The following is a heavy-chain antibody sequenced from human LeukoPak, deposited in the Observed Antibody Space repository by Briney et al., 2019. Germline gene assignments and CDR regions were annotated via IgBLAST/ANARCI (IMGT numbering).Heavy chain of an antibody. CDR3: AKDRLDYVLWFDP. CDR2: ISYDGSNK. Sequence: PGGSLRLSCAASGFTFSSYAMHWVRQAPGKGLEWVAVISYDGSNKYYADSVKGRFTISRDNSKNTLYLQMNSLRAEDTAVYYCAKDRLDYVLWFDPWGQGTLVTVSS. CDR1: GFTFSSYA. J-gene: IGHJ5*02. V-gene: IGHV3-30*04. D-gene: IGHD3-16*01.